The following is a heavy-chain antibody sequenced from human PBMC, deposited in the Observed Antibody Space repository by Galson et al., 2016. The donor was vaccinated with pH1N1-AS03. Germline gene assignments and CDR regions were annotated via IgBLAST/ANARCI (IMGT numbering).Heavy chain of an antibody. V-gene: IGHV4-4*02. CDR1: GFTFRSYEM. CDR3: ARDVLPYSLGLDV. J-gene: IGHJ6*02. Sequence: SLRLSCAASGFTFRSYEMNWVRQPPGKGLEWIGEVSHAGRTNYSPSLKSRVTISLDKSKNQFSLQLTSVTAADTAVYYCARDVLPYSLGLDVWGQGTTVTVSS. CDR2: VSHAGRT. D-gene: IGHD5-18*01.